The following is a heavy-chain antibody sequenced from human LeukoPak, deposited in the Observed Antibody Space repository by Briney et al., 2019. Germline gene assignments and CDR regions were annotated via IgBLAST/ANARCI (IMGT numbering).Heavy chain of an antibody. CDR3: ARYRAFDI. CDR2: IYNGDT. V-gene: IGHV4-59*01. J-gene: IGHJ3*02. Sequence: PSETLSLTCTVSGDSISSYYWSWIRQLPGKGLEWIGYIYNGDTNYNPSLKSRVTISVDTYRNQFSLKLTSVTAADTAVYYCARYRAFDIWSQGTLVTVSS. CDR1: GDSISSYY.